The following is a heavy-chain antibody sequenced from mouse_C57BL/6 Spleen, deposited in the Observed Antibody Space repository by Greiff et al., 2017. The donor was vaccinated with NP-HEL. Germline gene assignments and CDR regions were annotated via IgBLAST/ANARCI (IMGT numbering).Heavy chain of an antibody. D-gene: IGHD5-5*01. Sequence: VQLQQPGAELVKPGASVKLSCKASGYTFTSYWMQWVKQRPGQGLEWIGEIDPSDSYTNYNQKFKGKATLTVDTSSSTAYMQLSSLTSEDSAVYYCASLPLFAYWGQGTLVTVSA. CDR1: GYTFTSYW. V-gene: IGHV1-50*01. CDR2: IDPSDSYT. CDR3: ASLPLFAY. J-gene: IGHJ3*01.